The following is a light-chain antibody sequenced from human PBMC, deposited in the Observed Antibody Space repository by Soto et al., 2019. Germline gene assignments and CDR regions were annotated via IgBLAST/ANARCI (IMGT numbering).Light chain of an antibody. CDR3: AAWDDSLSGPL. V-gene: IGLV1-47*01. Sequence: HSVLTQSPSASGTPGQRVTISCSGTSSNIGTNYVYWYQQLPGTAPKVLIYSNDKRPSGVPDRFSGSKSGTSASLAISGLRSEDEADYYCAAWDDSLSGPLFGGGTQLTVL. CDR2: SND. J-gene: IGLJ2*01. CDR1: SSNIGTNY.